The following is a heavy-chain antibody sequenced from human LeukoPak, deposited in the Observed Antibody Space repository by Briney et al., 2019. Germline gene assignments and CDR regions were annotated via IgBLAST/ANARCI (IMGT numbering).Heavy chain of an antibody. V-gene: IGHV3-30*02. J-gene: IGHJ4*02. CDR1: GFTFSSYG. Sequence: PGGSLRLSCAASGFTFSSYGMHWVRQAPGKGLEWVAFIRYDGSNKYYADSVKGRFTISRDNSKNTLYLQMNSLRAEDTAVYYCAKDQRGYSGYENFDYWGQGTLVTVSS. CDR3: AKDQRGYSGYENFDY. D-gene: IGHD5-12*01. CDR2: IRYDGSNK.